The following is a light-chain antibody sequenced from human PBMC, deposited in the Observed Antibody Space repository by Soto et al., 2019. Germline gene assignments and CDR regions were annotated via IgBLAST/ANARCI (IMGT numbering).Light chain of an antibody. J-gene: IGKJ5*01. CDR2: KAS. CDR1: QTISSW. CDR3: QQYYDWPIT. Sequence: DTQMTQSTSTLSASVGDRVTITCRASQTISSWLAWYQQKPGKAPKLLXYKASSLESGVPSRFSVSVSGTEVTITISSLQSEDGAVYYCQQYYDWPITFGQGTRLEI. V-gene: IGKV1-5*03.